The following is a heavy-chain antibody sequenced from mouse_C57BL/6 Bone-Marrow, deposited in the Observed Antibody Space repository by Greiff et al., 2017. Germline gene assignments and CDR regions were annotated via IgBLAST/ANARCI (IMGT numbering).Heavy chain of an antibody. D-gene: IGHD2-5*01. CDR1: GYTFTSYW. V-gene: IGHV1-52*01. CDR2: IDPSDSET. J-gene: IGHJ2*01. CDR3: ARSDYSNYVYYFDY. Sequence: VQLQQPGAELVRPGSSVKLSCTASGYTFTSYWMHWVKQRPIQGLEWIGNIDPSDSETHYNQKFKDKATLTVDKSSSTAYMQLSSLTSEDSAVYYCARSDYSNYVYYFDYWGQGTTLTVSS.